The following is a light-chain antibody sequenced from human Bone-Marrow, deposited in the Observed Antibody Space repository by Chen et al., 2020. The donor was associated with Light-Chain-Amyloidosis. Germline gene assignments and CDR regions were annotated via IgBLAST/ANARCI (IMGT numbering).Light chain of an antibody. J-gene: IGLJ2*01. V-gene: IGLV2-14*01. CDR3: SSYRSGSYVL. Sequence: QSALTRPASVSGSPGQSITISCAGTSSDVGGYNFVSWYQQNAGKVPRLIIYEVNHRPSGVSSRFSASKSGNTASLTISGLQTEDEGDYYCSSYRSGSYVLFGGGTKLTVL. CDR1: SSDVGGYNF. CDR2: EVN.